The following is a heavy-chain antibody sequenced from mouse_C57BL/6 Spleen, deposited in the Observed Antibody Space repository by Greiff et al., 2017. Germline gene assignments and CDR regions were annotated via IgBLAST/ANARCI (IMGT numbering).Heavy chain of an antibody. CDR1: GFTFSDYG. CDR2: ISSGSSTI. J-gene: IGHJ4*01. CDR3: ARFAMDY. V-gene: IGHV5-17*01. Sequence: EVKVVESGGGLVKPGGSLKLSCAASGFTFSDYGMHWVRQAPEKGLEWVAYISSGSSTIYYADPVKGRFTISRDNAKNTLFLQMTSLRSEDTAMYYCARFAMDYWGQGTSVTVSS.